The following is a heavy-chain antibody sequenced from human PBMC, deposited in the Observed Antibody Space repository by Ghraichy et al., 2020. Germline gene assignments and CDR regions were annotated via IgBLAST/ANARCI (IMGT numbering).Heavy chain of an antibody. D-gene: IGHD3-10*01. Sequence: SETLSLTCAVSGGSISSGGYSWSWIRQPPGKGLEWIGYIYHSGSTYYNPSLKSRVTISVDRSKNQFSLKLSSVTAADTAVYYCARRFGLGSSGVDIWGQGTMVTVSS. CDR1: GGSISSGGYS. CDR3: ARRFGLGSSGVDI. J-gene: IGHJ3*02. V-gene: IGHV4-30-2*01. CDR2: IYHSGST.